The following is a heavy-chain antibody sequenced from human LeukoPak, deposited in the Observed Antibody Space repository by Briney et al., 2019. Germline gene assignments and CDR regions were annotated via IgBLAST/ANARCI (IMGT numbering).Heavy chain of an antibody. CDR2: INPSGGGT. CDR3: ARRHNSDDY. Sequence: GASVKVSCKASGYTLTNYYIYWVGQAPGQGLEWMGIINPSGGGTTYAQTFLGRISMTRDMSTSTVYMELSSLRSEDTAVYYCARRHNSDDYWGQGTLVTASS. J-gene: IGHJ4*02. V-gene: IGHV1-46*01. CDR1: GYTLTNYY. D-gene: IGHD1-20*01.